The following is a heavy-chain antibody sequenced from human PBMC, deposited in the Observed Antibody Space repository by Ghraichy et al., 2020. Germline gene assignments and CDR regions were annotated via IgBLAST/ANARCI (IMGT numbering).Heavy chain of an antibody. Sequence: SETLSLTCSVYGGTLSGYYWSWIRQAPGKGLEWIAEINQSGNTNHNPSLMSRVTMSIDTSKNQISLKLNFVTAADTAVYYCARVEGYYYYYMDVWGRGTTVTVSS. CDR3: ARVEGYYYYYMDV. CDR1: GGTLSGYY. J-gene: IGHJ6*03. CDR2: INQSGNT. V-gene: IGHV4-34*01.